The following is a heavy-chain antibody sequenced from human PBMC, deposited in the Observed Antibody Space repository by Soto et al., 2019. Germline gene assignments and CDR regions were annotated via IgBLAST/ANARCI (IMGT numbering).Heavy chain of an antibody. CDR2: IYYSGST. D-gene: IGHD1-1*01. CDR1: GGSISSYY. Sequence: SETLSLTCTVSGGSISSYYWSWIRQPPGKGLEWIGYIYYSGSTNYNPSLKSRVTISVDTSKNQFSLKLSSVTAADTAVYYCARSLDRYYFDYWGQGTLVTVSS. V-gene: IGHV4-59*01. CDR3: ARSLDRYYFDY. J-gene: IGHJ4*02.